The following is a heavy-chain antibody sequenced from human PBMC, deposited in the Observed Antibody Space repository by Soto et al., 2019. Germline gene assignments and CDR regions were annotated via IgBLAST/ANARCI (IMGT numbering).Heavy chain of an antibody. V-gene: IGHV1-18*01. Sequence: AAVKGSCKASGFVLTTDGITWVRQAPGQGREWRGRMRAYNGGIKCAPKFQGRFTMTTDTSTNTAHRVLGRLRSEDTAMCYCARSSGYSVDPCDPWDNWGQGTLVTVSS. CDR3: ARSSGYSVDPCDPWDN. D-gene: IGHD5-12*01. J-gene: IGHJ4*01. CDR2: MRAYNGGI. CDR1: GFVLTTDG.